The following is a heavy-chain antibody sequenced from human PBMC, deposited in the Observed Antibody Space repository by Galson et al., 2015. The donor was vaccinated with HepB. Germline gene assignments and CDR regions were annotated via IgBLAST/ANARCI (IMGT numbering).Heavy chain of an antibody. CDR3: VRDRALVGGGDWFDA. CDR2: INEDGSEK. V-gene: IGHV3-7*01. Sequence: SLRLSCAASGFTFSGFWMSWVRQAPGKGLQWVANINEDGSEKFYVDSVKGRFIISRDNAKTSLWLQMNSLRADDTAVYYCVRDRALVGGGDWFDAWGQGTLVTVSS. D-gene: IGHD2-2*01. CDR1: GFTFSGFW. J-gene: IGHJ5*02.